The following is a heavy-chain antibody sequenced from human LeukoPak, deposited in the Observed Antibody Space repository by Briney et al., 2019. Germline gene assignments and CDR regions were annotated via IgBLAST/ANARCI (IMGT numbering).Heavy chain of an antibody. CDR3: ARSMGAYCGGDCYPLGY. J-gene: IGHJ4*02. CDR1: GGALSSYY. CDR2: IYYSGRT. V-gene: IGHV4-59*01. D-gene: IGHD2-21*02. Sequence: SETLSLTCTVSGGALSSYYWSWIRQPPGKGLEWIGYIYYSGRTNYNPSLKSRVTISVDTSKNQFSLKLSSVTAADTAVYYCARSMGAYCGGDCYPLGYWGQGTLVTVSS.